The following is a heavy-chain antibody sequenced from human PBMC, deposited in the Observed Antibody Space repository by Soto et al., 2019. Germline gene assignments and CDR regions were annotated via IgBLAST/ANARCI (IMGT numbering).Heavy chain of an antibody. CDR2: INHSGRT. CDR3: ARCISLTVALQGAAPDKYYFDS. V-gene: IGHV4-34*01. D-gene: IGHD3-3*02. Sequence: SETLSLTCAVYGGSYTDYYWTWIRQSPEKGLEWIGEINHSGRTNQSPSLKSRVTISVDTSKNQFSLKLRSVTTADTAVYYCARCISLTVALQGAAPDKYYFDSWSLGTLVTVSS. J-gene: IGHJ4*02. CDR1: GGSYTDYY.